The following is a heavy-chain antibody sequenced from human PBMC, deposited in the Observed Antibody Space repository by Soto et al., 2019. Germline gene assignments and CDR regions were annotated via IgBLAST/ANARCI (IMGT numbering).Heavy chain of an antibody. CDR1: GYTFTSYY. D-gene: IGHD4-17*01. J-gene: IGHJ4*02. CDR2: INPSGGST. CDR3: ARDLMTTVVTQAFDY. V-gene: IGHV1-46*01. Sequence: QVQLVQSGAEVKKPGASVKVSCKASGYTFTSYYMHWVRQAPGQGLEGMGIINPSGGSTSYAQKFQGRVTMTRDTSTSTVYMELSSLRSEDTAVYYCARDLMTTVVTQAFDYWGQGTLVTVSS.